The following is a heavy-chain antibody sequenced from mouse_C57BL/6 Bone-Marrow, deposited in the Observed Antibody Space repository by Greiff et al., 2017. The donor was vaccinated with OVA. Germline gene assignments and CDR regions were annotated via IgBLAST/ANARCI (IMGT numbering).Heavy chain of an antibody. CDR1: GYTFTSYW. D-gene: IGHD2-4*01. CDR2: IDPSDSYT. V-gene: IGHV1-59*01. J-gene: IGHJ4*01. Sequence: QVQLKQSGAELVRPGTSVKLSCKASGYTFTSYWMHWVKQSPGQGLEWIGVIDPSDSYTNYNQKFKGKATLTVDTSSSTAYMQLSSLTSEDSAVYYCARWRISYAMDYWGQGTSVTVSS. CDR3: ARWRISYAMDY.